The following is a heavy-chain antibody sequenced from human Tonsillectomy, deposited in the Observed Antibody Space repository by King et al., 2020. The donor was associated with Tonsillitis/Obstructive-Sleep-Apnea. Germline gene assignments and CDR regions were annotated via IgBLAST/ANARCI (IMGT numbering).Heavy chain of an antibody. CDR1: GYSFTSYW. D-gene: IGHD5-18*01. J-gene: IGHJ4*02. V-gene: IGHV5-10-1*01. CDR2: IDPSDSYT. Sequence: VQLVESGAEVKKPGESLRISCKGSGYSFTSYWISWVRQMPGKGLEWMGRIDPSDSYTNYSPSFQGHVTISADKSISTAYLQWSSLKASDTAMYYCATLLTGYSYGSLGYFDYWGQGTLVTVSS. CDR3: ATLLTGYSYGSLGYFDY.